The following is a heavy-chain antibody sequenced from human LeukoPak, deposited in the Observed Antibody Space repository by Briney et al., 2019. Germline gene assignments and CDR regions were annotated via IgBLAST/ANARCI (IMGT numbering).Heavy chain of an antibody. CDR1: GFTFSSYE. J-gene: IGHJ4*02. CDR3: ARLNYWSFDY. D-gene: IGHD1-1*01. Sequence: GGSLRLSCAASGFTFSSYEMNWVRQAPGKGLEWVANIKRDGSEKYYVGSVKGRFTISRDNAKNSLYLQMNSLRAEDAAVYYCARLNYWSFDYWGQGALVTDSS. V-gene: IGHV3-7*02. CDR2: IKRDGSEK.